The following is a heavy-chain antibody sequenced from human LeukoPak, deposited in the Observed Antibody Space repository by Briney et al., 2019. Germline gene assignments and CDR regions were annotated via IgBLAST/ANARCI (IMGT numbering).Heavy chain of an antibody. CDR1: GGTFSSYA. V-gene: IGHV1-69*10. D-gene: IGHD3-3*01. J-gene: IGHJ3*02. CDR2: IIPILGIA. Sequence: GASVKVSCKASGGTFSSYAISWVRQAPGQGLEWTGGIIPILGIANYAQKFQGRVTITADKSTSTAYMELSSLRSEDTAVYYCASGPDFWSGYAAGDAFDIWGQGTMVTVSS. CDR3: ASGPDFWSGYAAGDAFDI.